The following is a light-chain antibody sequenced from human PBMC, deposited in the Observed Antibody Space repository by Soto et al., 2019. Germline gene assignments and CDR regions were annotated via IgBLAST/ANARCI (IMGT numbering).Light chain of an antibody. CDR1: QSVSSN. V-gene: IGKV3-15*01. J-gene: IGKJ1*01. CDR2: GAS. CDR3: QQYNNCWT. Sequence: EIVMTQSPAPLSVSPGEPATLSCWASQSVSSNLAWYQQKPGQAPRLLIYGASTRATDIPARFSGSGSGTEFTLTISSLQSEDFAVYYCQQYNNCWTFGQGTKGEIK.